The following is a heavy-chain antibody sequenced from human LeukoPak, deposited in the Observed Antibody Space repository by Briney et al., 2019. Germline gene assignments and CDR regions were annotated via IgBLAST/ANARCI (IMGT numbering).Heavy chain of an antibody. J-gene: IGHJ4*02. CDR1: GYSFPIYW. Sequence: NPGGSLRLSCEASGYSFPIYWIGWVRQMPGKGLEWMGIIYSGDSDARYSPSFHGQVTISVDKSTQTSYLQWSNLKASDTATYYCARHRGCTTSCYSIGAPGPYFDSWGQGTLVAVSS. CDR3: ARHRGCTTSCYSIGAPGPYFDS. V-gene: IGHV5-51*01. D-gene: IGHD2-2*02. CDR2: IYSGDSDA.